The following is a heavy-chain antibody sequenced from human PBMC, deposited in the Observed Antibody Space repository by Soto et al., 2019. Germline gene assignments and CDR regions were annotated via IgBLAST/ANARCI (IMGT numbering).Heavy chain of an antibody. CDR2: ISSSSSTI. V-gene: IGHV3-48*02. J-gene: IGHJ4*02. Sequence: PGGSLRLSCAASGFTFSSYSMNWVRQAPGKGLEWVSYISSSSSTIYYADSVKGRFTISRDNAKNSLYLQMNSLRDEDTAVYYCARDGYSYGFYRRISHYYFDYWGQGTLVTVSS. CDR3: ARDGYSYGFYRRISHYYFDY. CDR1: GFTFSSYS. D-gene: IGHD5-18*01.